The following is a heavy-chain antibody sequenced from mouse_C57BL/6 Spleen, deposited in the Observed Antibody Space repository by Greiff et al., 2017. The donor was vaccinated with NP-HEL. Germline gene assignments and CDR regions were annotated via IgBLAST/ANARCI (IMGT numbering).Heavy chain of an antibody. Sequence: EVNLVESEGGLVQPGSSMKLSCTASGFTFSDYYMAWVRQVPEKGLEWVANINYDGSSTYYLDSLKSRFIISRDNAKNILYLQMSSLKSEDTATYYCARADSSGWFAYWGQGTLVTVSA. V-gene: IGHV5-16*01. CDR2: INYDGSST. J-gene: IGHJ3*01. CDR3: ARADSSGWFAY. D-gene: IGHD3-2*02. CDR1: GFTFSDYY.